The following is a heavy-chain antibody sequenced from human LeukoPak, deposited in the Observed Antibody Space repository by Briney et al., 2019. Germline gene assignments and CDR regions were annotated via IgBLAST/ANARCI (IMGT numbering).Heavy chain of an antibody. CDR2: ISYDAGTG. Sequence: SGGSLRLSCAASGFSFSDYTMHWVRQAPGKGLEWVAVISYDAGTGYYADSVKGRFTISRDNSKSTLYLQMNSLRPENTAMYYRARDPLRGIPDYFDYWGQGTLVTVSS. J-gene: IGHJ4*02. CDR1: GFSFSDYT. D-gene: IGHD2-21*01. CDR3: ARDPLRGIPDYFDY. V-gene: IGHV3-30-3*01.